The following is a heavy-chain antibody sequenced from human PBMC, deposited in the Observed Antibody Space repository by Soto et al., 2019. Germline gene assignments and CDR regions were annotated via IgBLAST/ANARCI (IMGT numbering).Heavy chain of an antibody. J-gene: IGHJ4*02. D-gene: IGHD6-19*01. CDR2: IYYRGNT. Sequence: SETLSLTCSVSGDSINSDKYYWGWIRQPPGKGLEWIGSIYYRGNTYYNPSLQTRVTISVDTSKTQSSLRLNSVTAADSAVYYCSRIAVSGPITGFDYWGQGALVTVSS. V-gene: IGHV4-39*01. CDR3: SRIAVSGPITGFDY. CDR1: GDSINSDKYY.